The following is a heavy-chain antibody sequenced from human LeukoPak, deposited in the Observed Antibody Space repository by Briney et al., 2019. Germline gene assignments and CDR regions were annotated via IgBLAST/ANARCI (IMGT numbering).Heavy chain of an antibody. CDR3: ARQGFAAARSWFDP. V-gene: IGHV4-61*02. CDR1: GDSITSGDYY. D-gene: IGHD6-13*01. Sequence: SETLSLTCTVSGDSITSGDYYWTWIRQPAGKTLEWIGRIYSSGETVYSPSLKSRVTISLDTSKNQFSLTLNSVTAADTAVYYCARQGFAAARSWFDPWGQGTLVTVSS. J-gene: IGHJ5*02. CDR2: IYSSGET.